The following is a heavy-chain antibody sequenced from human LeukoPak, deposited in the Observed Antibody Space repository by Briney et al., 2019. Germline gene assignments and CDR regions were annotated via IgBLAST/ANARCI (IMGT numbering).Heavy chain of an antibody. J-gene: IGHJ4*02. V-gene: IGHV3-15*01. CDR2: IKSKTDGGTT. D-gene: IGHD5-18*01. CDR3: TTQDTAMAIFDY. Sequence: GGSLRLSCAASGFTSSNAWMSWVRQAPGKGLEWVGRIKSKTDGGTTDYAAPVKGRFTISRDDSKNTLYLQMNSLKTEDTAVYYCTTQDTAMAIFDYWGQGTLVTVSS. CDR1: GFTSSNAW.